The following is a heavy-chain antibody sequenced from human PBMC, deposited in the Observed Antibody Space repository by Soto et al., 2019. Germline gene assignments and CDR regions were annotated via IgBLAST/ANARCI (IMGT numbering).Heavy chain of an antibody. J-gene: IGHJ4*02. CDR3: ATIALGLRYFDWLPYYFDY. CDR2: FDPEDGET. D-gene: IGHD3-9*01. Sequence: ASVKVSCKVSGYTLTELSMHWVRQAPGKGLEWMGGFDPEDGETIYAQKFQGRVTMTEDTSTDTAYMELSSLRSEDTAVYYRATIALGLRYFDWLPYYFDYWGQGTLVTVSS. CDR1: GYTLTELS. V-gene: IGHV1-24*01.